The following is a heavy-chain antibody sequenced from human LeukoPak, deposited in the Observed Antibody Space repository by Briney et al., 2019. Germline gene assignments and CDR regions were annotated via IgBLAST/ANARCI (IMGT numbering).Heavy chain of an antibody. CDR1: GFTFSSYA. V-gene: IGHV3-23*01. J-gene: IGHJ4*02. CDR2: IGAAGVHT. CDR3: AKDLISPYYFDY. D-gene: IGHD2-8*01. Sequence: GGSLRLSCAASGFTFSSYAMSWVRQAPGKGLEWVSTIGAAGVHTFYSDSVKGRFTISRDNSKNTLYLQMNSLRAEDTAVYYCAKDLISPYYFDYWGQGTLVTVSS.